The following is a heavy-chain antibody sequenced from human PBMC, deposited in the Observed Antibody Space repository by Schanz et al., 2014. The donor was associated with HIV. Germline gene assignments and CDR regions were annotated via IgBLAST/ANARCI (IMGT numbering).Heavy chain of an antibody. V-gene: IGHV1-2*02. J-gene: IGHJ6*02. Sequence: QVQLVQSGTEVKRPGASVKVSCKASEYIFTDHYIQWVRQAPGHGLEWMGWFNPYSGGRIYAQQFQGRVVMARDTSISTAYMELSGLTSDDTAVYYCGRGLKDYYYGLDGGGQGTTVIVSS. D-gene: IGHD3-16*01. CDR1: EYIFTDHY. CDR2: FNPYSGGR. CDR3: GRGLKDYYYGLDG.